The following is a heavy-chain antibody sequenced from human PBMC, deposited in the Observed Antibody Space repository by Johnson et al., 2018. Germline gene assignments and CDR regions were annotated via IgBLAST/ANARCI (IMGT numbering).Heavy chain of an antibody. D-gene: IGHD3-16*01. CDR1: EFPFSDCA. V-gene: IGHV3-23*04. CDR3: AKGLEGEFVSRTFDF. Sequence: VQLVESGGALVQPGGSLRLSCEGSEFPFSDCAMTWVRQAPGKGMEWVSSISDSGGSIYYADSVKGRFTISRDNSKNTLYLQMSSLRAEDTAQYYCAKGLEGEFVSRTFDFWGQGTMVTVSS. CDR2: ISDSGGSI. J-gene: IGHJ3*01.